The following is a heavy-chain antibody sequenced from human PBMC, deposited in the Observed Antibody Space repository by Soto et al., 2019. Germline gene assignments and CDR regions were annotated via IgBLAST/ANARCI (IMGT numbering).Heavy chain of an antibody. J-gene: IGHJ4*02. CDR3: ARDSGRSVASARFEH. Sequence: QVQLVQSGAEVKKPGASVRVSCKASGYSFSDYYIHWVRQAPGQGLEWMGWINPDSGITNSAQKFQGRVTLTGETSINTAYLDLSRLASDDTALYYCARDSGRSVASARFEHWGQGTLVTVAS. CDR1: GYSFSDYY. V-gene: IGHV1-2*02. CDR2: INPDSGIT. D-gene: IGHD6-19*01.